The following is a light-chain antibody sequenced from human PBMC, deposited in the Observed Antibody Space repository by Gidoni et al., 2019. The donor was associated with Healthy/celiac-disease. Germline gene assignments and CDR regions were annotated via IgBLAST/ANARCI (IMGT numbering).Light chain of an antibody. J-gene: IGKJ3*01. Sequence: DIQLPQSPSCLSAAVGDRVTITCRASHGISSYLAWYQQKPGKAPKLLLYAASTLQSGVPSRFSGSGSGTEFTLTISSLQPEDFATYYCQQCNSYPLTFGPGTKVEIK. V-gene: IGKV1-9*01. CDR2: AAS. CDR1: HGISSY. CDR3: QQCNSYPLT.